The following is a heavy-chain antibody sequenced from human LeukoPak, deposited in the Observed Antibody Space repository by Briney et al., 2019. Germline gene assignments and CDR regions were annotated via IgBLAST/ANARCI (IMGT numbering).Heavy chain of an antibody. Sequence: GASVKVSCKASGYTFSSYDINWVRQATGQGLEWMGWMNPNSGNTGYAQKFQGRVTMTRNTSISTAYMELSSLRSEDTAVYYCARDQTGVYYMDVWGKGTTVTISS. CDR2: MNPNSGNT. CDR1: GYTFSSYD. J-gene: IGHJ6*03. V-gene: IGHV1-8*01. CDR3: ARDQTGVYYMDV. D-gene: IGHD2-8*01.